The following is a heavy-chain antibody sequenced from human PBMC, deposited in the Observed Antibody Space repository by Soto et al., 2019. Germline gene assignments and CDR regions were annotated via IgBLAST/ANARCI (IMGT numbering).Heavy chain of an antibody. V-gene: IGHV4-61*01. CDR1: GGSVNTGTYY. D-gene: IGHD1-26*01. CDR2: FYYSGST. CDR3: ATERYRDYGLDV. J-gene: IGHJ6*02. Sequence: SETLSLTCSVSGGSVNTGTYYWSWIRQPPRKGLEWLGYFYYSGSTSYNPSLESRVTISVDASKNQFSLKLTSVTPADTAVYYCATERYRDYGLDVWGQGTTVTVSS.